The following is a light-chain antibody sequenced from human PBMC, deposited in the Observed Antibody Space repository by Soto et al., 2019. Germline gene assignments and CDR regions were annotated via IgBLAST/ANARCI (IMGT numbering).Light chain of an antibody. V-gene: IGKV1-5*03. CDR3: QQYNNWPPIT. CDR1: QSISSW. J-gene: IGKJ5*01. Sequence: DIQRTQSPSTLAASVGGGVTSGCRASQSISSWLAWYQQKPGKAPKLLIEKASSLESGVPSRFIGSGSRTEVTLTISSLQSEDFVVHPCQQYNNWPPITFGQGTRLEIK. CDR2: KAS.